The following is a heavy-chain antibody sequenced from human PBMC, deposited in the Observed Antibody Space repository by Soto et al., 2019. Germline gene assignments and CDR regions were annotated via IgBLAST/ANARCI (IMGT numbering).Heavy chain of an antibody. D-gene: IGHD2-2*01. Sequence: QVQLQESGPGLVKPSETLSLTCTVSGGSISSYYWSWIRQPPGKGLEWIGYIYYSGSTNYNPSLKRRVTISVDTSKNQFSLKLSSVTAADTAVYYCASHCISTSCYGVDPWGQGTLVTVSS. V-gene: IGHV4-59*01. CDR2: IYYSGST. J-gene: IGHJ5*02. CDR3: ASHCISTSCYGVDP. CDR1: GGSISSYY.